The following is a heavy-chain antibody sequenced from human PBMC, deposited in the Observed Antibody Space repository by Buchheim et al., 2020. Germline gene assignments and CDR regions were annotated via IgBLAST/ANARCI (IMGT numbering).Heavy chain of an antibody. D-gene: IGHD3-10*01. J-gene: IGHJ4*02. CDR2: IYYSGST. Sequence: QLQLQESGPGLVKPSETLSLTCTVSGGSISSSSYYWGWIRQPPGKGLEWIGSIYYSGSTYYNPSLKSRVTISVDTSKNQFSLKLSSVTAADTAVYYCARLGCYGSGSYRTHYYFDYWGQGTL. CDR1: GGSISSSSYY. V-gene: IGHV4-39*01. CDR3: ARLGCYGSGSYRTHYYFDY.